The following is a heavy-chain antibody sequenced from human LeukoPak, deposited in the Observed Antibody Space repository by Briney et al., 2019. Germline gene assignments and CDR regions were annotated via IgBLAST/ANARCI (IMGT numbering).Heavy chain of an antibody. CDR3: ARDAYYYYGSGSYYIGGWFDP. J-gene: IGHJ5*02. V-gene: IGHV4-4*07. CDR2: IYTSGST. Sequence: PSETLSLTCTVSGGSISSYYWSWIRQPAGKGLEWIGRIYTSGSTNYNPSLKSRVTMSVDTSKNQFSLKLSSVTAADTAVYYCARDAYYYYGSGSYYIGGWFDPWGQGTLVTVSS. D-gene: IGHD3-10*01. CDR1: GGSISSYY.